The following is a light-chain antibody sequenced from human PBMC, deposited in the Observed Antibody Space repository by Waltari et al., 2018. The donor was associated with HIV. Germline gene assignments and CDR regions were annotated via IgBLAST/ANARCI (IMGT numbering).Light chain of an antibody. V-gene: IGLV2-11*01. CDR2: EVI. Sequence: QSALTQPPSVSGSTGQSVHILCPGTSTDVGGYDSVSWYLQHPGKVPKLLIYEVIKRPSGVPDRFSGSKSGNTASLTISGLQTEDEADYFCCSYAGTYTYVLFGGGTKLTVL. J-gene: IGLJ3*02. CDR3: CSYAGTYTYVL. CDR1: STDVGGYDS.